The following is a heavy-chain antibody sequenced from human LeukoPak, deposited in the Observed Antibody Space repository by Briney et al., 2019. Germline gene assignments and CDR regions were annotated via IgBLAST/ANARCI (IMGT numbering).Heavy chain of an antibody. CDR1: GGSISSYY. D-gene: IGHD3-3*01. CDR3: ARALRNTYYDFWSGYSRYYYYYMDV. V-gene: IGHV4-59*01. J-gene: IGHJ6*03. CDR2: IYYSGST. Sequence: PSETLSLTCTVSGGSISSYYWSWIRQPPGKGLEWIGYIYYSGSTNYNPSLKSRVTISVDTSKNQFSLKLSSVTAADTAVYYCARALRNTYYDFWSGYSRYYYYYMDVWGKGTTVTVSS.